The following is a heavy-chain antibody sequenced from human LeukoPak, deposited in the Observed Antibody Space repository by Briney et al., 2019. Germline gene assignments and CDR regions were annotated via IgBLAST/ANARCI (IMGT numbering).Heavy chain of an antibody. CDR3: TRDPPAVAINTYA. CDR2: IYSGGST. J-gene: IGHJ5*02. D-gene: IGHD6-13*01. V-gene: IGHV3-53*01. CDR1: GFTVSSNY. Sequence: GGSLRLSCAASGFTVSSNYMSWVRQAPGKGLEWVSVIYSGGSTYYADSVKGRFTISRDNSKNTLYLQMNSLRVEDTAVYYCTRDPPAVAINTYAWGQGTLVTVSS.